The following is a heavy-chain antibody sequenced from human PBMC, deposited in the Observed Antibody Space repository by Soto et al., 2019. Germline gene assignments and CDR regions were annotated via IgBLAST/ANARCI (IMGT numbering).Heavy chain of an antibody. CDR2: IIPIFGTA. V-gene: IGHV1-69*13. Sequence: SVKVSCKASGGTFSSYAISLVRQAPGQGLEWMGGIIPIFGTANYAQKFQGRVTITADESTSTAYMELSSLRSEDTAVYYCAITGTILMHYYYGMDVWGQGTTVTVSS. D-gene: IGHD3-16*01. CDR1: GGTFSSYA. CDR3: AITGTILMHYYYGMDV. J-gene: IGHJ6*02.